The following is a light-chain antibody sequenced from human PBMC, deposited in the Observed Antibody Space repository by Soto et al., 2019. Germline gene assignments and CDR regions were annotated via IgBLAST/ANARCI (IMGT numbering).Light chain of an antibody. J-gene: IGKJ1*01. CDR2: GAS. CDR1: QSVSSN. Sequence: IVMTQSPATLSLSTGERATLSCRASQSVSSNLAWYQQKPGQAPRLLIYGASTRATGIPARFSGSGSGTEFTLTISSLQSEDFAVYYCQQYGSSTRTFGQGTKVDI. CDR3: QQYGSSTRT. V-gene: IGKV3-15*01.